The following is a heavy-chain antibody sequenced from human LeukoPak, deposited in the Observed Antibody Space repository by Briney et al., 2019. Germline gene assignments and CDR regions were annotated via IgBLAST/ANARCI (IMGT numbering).Heavy chain of an antibody. J-gene: IGHJ4*02. CDR2: MNPNSGKT. CDR3: ARGRPGPAGAGTYDF. CDR1: GYTFPTSD. Sequence: ASVKVSCKSTGYTFPTSDINWLRQATGQGLAWMGWMNPNSGKTGSAQKFQGRLTMTKNTSTTTAYMEVTGLRFEDTAIYYCARGRPGPAGAGTYDFWGQGTLITVSS. V-gene: IGHV1-8*01. D-gene: IGHD6-13*01.